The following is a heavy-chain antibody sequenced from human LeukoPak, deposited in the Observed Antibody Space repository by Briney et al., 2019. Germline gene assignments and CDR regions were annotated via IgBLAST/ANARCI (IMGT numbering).Heavy chain of an antibody. CDR1: GGTFSSYA. D-gene: IGHD6-19*01. V-gene: IGHV1-69*13. Sequence: ASVKVSCKASGGTFSSYAISWVRQAPGQGLEWMGGIIPIFGTANYAQKFQGRVTITADESTSTAYMELSSLRSEDTAVYYCARDGSSGQQHTYDYWGQGTLVTVSS. CDR3: ARDGSSGQQHTYDY. CDR2: IIPIFGTA. J-gene: IGHJ4*02.